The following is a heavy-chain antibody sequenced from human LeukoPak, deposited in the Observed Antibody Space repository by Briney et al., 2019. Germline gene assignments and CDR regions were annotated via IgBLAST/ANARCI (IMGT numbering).Heavy chain of an antibody. D-gene: IGHD3-16*01. CDR1: GLTGSHNY. V-gene: IGHV3-53*01. Sequence: GGPLRLSCAASGLTGSHNYVSWVRQAPGKGLEWVSLVYSGGNTYYADSVKGRFIISRDNSKNTLYLQMSSLRAEDTAVYYCARDSQGGYLDYWGQGTLVTVSS. CDR2: VYSGGNT. J-gene: IGHJ4*02. CDR3: ARDSQGGYLDY.